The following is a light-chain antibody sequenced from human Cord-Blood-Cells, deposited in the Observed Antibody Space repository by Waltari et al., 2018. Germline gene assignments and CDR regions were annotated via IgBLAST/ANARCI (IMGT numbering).Light chain of an antibody. CDR2: CAS. CDR3: QQYNNWPPWT. CDR1: QSVSSN. Sequence: EIVMTQSPATLSVSPGERATLPCTASQSVSSNLAWYQQKPGQAPRLLIYCASTRATGIPARFSGSGSGTEFTLTISSLQSEDFAVYYCQQYNNWPPWTFGQGTKVEIK. V-gene: IGKV3-15*01. J-gene: IGKJ1*01.